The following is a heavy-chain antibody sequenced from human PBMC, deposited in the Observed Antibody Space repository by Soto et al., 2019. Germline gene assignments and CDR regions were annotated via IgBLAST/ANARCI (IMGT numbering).Heavy chain of an antibody. D-gene: IGHD3-22*01. J-gene: IGHJ1*01. CDR2: IWYDGSNK. CDR1: GFTFSSYG. Sequence: QVQLVESGGGVVQPGRSLRLSCAASGFTFSSYGMHWVRQAPGKGLEWVAVIWYDGSNKYYADSVKGRFTISRDNSKNTLYLQMNSLRAEDTAVYYCAREGSGYYCGVQHWGQGTLVTVSS. V-gene: IGHV3-33*01. CDR3: AREGSGYYCGVQH.